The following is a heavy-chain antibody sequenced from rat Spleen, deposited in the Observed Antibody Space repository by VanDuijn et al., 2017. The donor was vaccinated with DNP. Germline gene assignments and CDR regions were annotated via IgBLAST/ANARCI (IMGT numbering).Heavy chain of an antibody. CDR2: ISYDGGST. J-gene: IGHJ1*01. CDR3: ARGSGTYYWYFDF. Sequence: EVQLVESGGGLVQPGRSLKLSCTASGFTFSDSYMAWVRQAPTKGLEWVAYISYDGGSTYYGDSVKGRFTISRDNAKSTLYLQMDSLRSEDTATYYCARGSGTYYWYFDFWGPGTMVTVSS. V-gene: IGHV5-20*01. D-gene: IGHD4-4*01. CDR1: GFTFSDSY.